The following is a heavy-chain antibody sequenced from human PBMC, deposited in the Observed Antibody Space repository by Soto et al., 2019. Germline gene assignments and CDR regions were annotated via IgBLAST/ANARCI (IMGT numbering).Heavy chain of an antibody. V-gene: IGHV4-59*01. CDR1: GGSISSYY. CDR2: IYYSGST. D-gene: IGHD5-12*01. CDR3: ARGALEMATIYYYYYGMAV. Sequence: SETLSLTCTVSGGSISSYYWSWIRQPPGKGLEWIGYIYYSGSTNYNPSLKSRVTISVDTSKNQFSLKLSSVTAADTAVYYCARGALEMATIYYYYYGMAVWGQGTMVTVSS. J-gene: IGHJ6*02.